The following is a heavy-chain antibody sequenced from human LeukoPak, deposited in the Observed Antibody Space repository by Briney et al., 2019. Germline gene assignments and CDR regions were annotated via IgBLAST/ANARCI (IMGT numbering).Heavy chain of an antibody. CDR3: AKDSYSKGDF. J-gene: IGHJ4*02. CDR2: IKQDGSEK. CDR1: GFTFSSYW. Sequence: GGSLRLSCAAPGFTFSSYWMSWVRQAPGKGLEWVANIKQDGSEKYYVDSVKGRFTISRDNAKNSLYLQMNSLRAEDTAVYYCAKDSYSKGDFWGQGVLVTVSS. D-gene: IGHD6-13*01. V-gene: IGHV3-7*01.